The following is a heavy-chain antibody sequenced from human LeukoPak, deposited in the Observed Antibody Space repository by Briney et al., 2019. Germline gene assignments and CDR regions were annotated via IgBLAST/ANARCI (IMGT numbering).Heavy chain of an antibody. D-gene: IGHD1-26*01. J-gene: IGHJ5*02. V-gene: IGHV1-69*13. Sequence: ASVKVSCKVSGGTFSNDSITWVRQAPGQGLEWVGGITPIFDTPNYAPKLQGRLTINADGSTSTVYMELRSLRSEDTAVYFCARGPPPLYSGSYRPLDPWGQGTLVTVSS. CDR1: GGTFSNDS. CDR3: ARGPPPLYSGSYRPLDP. CDR2: ITPIFDTP.